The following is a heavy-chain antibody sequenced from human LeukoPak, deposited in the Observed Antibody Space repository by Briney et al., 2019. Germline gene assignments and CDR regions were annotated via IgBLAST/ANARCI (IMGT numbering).Heavy chain of an antibody. CDR1: GGSFSGYY. Sequence: SSETLSLTCAVYGGSFSGYYWSWIRQPPGKGLEWIGEINHSGSTNYNPSLKSRVTISVDTSKNQFSLKLSSVTAADTAVYYCARGPTRTTSDWGQGTLVTVSS. J-gene: IGHJ4*02. CDR3: ARGPTRTTSD. V-gene: IGHV4-34*01. D-gene: IGHD1-7*01. CDR2: INHSGST.